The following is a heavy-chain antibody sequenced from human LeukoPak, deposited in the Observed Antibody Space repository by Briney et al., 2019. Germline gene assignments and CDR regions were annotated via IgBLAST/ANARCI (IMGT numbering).Heavy chain of an antibody. D-gene: IGHD6-19*01. CDR3: ARDGAGSGWYY. V-gene: IGHV3-48*04. J-gene: IGHJ4*02. CDR1: GYTFTSYS. CDR2: ISDGGETI. Sequence: PGGSLRLSCAASGYTFTSYSMNWVRQAPGKGLEWVSYISDGGETIYYADSVKGRFTISRDNAKNSLYLQMNSLRAEDTGVYYCARDGAGSGWYYWGQGTLVTVSS.